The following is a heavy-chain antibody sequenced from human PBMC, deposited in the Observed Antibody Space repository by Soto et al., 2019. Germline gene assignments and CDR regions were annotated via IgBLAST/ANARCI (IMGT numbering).Heavy chain of an antibody. Sequence: VQFVESGGGLIQPGGSLRLSCAAAGFSVSDNHITWVRQAAGKGLELVSFIHGAGDTPYAASVKGRFTISRDSSKTTLYLQMDRLRAEDTAIYSCAGRLTTAASLDYWGQGPLVTVSS. J-gene: IGHJ4*02. CDR1: GFSVSDNH. CDR3: AGRLTTAASLDY. V-gene: IGHV3-53*01. CDR2: IHGAGDT. D-gene: IGHD1-1*01.